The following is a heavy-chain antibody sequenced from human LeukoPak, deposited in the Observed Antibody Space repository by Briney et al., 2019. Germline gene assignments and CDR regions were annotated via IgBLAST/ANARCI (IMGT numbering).Heavy chain of an antibody. J-gene: IGHJ4*02. V-gene: IGHV4-38-2*02. CDR3: ARGAEYYAIWRGYAGYSDY. Sequence: PSETLSLTCTVSGYSISNGYYWGWIRQPPGKGLEWVGSIYHRGSTYYNPSLTSRVTISLDRSKKKFSLKLTSVTAADTAVYFCARGAEYYAIWRGYAGYSDYWGQGISVAVSS. CDR1: GYSISNGYY. D-gene: IGHD3-3*01. CDR2: IYHRGST.